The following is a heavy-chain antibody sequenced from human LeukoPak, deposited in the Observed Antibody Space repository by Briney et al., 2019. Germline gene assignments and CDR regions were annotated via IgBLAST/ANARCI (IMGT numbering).Heavy chain of an antibody. D-gene: IGHD5-24*01. CDR3: ARDNSVRDEAWWFNP. CDR2: ISPSGGST. J-gene: IGHJ5*02. CDR1: GYTFTRNH. V-gene: IGHV1-46*01. Sequence: ASVKVSCKAFGYTFTRNHMHWGRQAPGQGPGWMGVISPSGGSTTYAQKFQGRVTLTRDISTSTDYLELSSLRSEDTAVYDCARDNSVRDEAWWFNPWGQGTLVTVSS.